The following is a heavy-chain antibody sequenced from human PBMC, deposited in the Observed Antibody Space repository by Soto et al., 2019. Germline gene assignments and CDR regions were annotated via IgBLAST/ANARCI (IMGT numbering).Heavy chain of an antibody. CDR3: AKAAPYDLLDAFDL. CDR1: GFRISSYA. V-gene: IGHV3-23*01. J-gene: IGHJ3*01. Sequence: EVQLLESGGGLVQPGGSLRLSCAASGFRISSYAMSWVRQAPGKGLEWVSFISGSGDRTYYADSVKGRFTISRDNSKKTVCLQVNSLRAEDTAVSYGAKAAPYDLLDAFDLGGQGTMVTVSS. D-gene: IGHD5-12*01. CDR2: ISGSGDRT.